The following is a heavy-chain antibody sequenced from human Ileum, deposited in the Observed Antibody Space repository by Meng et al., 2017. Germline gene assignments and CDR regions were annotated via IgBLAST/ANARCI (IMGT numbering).Heavy chain of an antibody. CDR2: IYSGGST. CDR1: GFTFSSYW. CDR3: VREQYESRGH. V-gene: IGHV3-53*01. D-gene: IGHD3-22*01. J-gene: IGHJ4*02. Sequence: GGSLRLSCAASGFTFSSYWMNWVRQAPGKGLEWVSVIYSGGSTYYADSVKGRFTISRDNSRNTLYLQMNSLRADDTAVYYCVREQYESRGHWGQGTLVTVSS.